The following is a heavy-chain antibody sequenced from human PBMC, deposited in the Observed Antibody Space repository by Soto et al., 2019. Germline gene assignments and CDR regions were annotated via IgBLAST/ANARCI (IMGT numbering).Heavy chain of an antibody. CDR3: AKDIGATATGYFQP. J-gene: IGHJ1*01. CDR1: GFTFSNYA. CDR2: ISDSGDRT. V-gene: IGHV3-23*01. D-gene: IGHD1-26*01. Sequence: EVQLMESGGGLVQPGGSLRLSCAASGFTFSNYAMTWVRQAPGKGLEWVSIISDSGDRTYYANSVQGRFTISRDNSRNTLYLQMSSLRAEDTALYYCAKDIGATATGYFQPWGQGTLVAVSS.